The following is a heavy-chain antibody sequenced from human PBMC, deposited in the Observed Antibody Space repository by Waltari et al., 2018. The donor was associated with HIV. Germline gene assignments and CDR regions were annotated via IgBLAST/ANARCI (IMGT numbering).Heavy chain of an antibody. J-gene: IGHJ4*02. Sequence: EVQLVESGGGLVQPGGSLRLSCTVSGFTVNLNYMSWIRQAPGKGLEWVSFSYSGVAAEYAESVRGRFTISRDNSKNTLYLQMNSLRAEDTAVYYCARDYRGESGGSPFDYWGQGTLVTVSS. CDR2: SYSGVAA. CDR1: GFTVNLNY. D-gene: IGHD2-15*01. CDR3: ARDYRGESGGSPFDY. V-gene: IGHV3-66*01.